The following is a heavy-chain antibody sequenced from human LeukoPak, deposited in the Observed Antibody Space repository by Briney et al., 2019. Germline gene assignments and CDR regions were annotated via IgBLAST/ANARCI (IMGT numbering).Heavy chain of an antibody. J-gene: IGHJ5*02. D-gene: IGHD3-10*01. CDR2: ISSSSSHI. V-gene: IGHV3-21*01. CDR1: GFTFSSYS. Sequence: PGGSLRLSCAASGFTFSSYSMNWVRQAPGKGLEWVSSISSSSSHIYYADSVKGRFTISRDNAKNSLYLQMNSLRAEDTAVYYCARGQPERNYYGSGSYHNWFDPWGQGTLVTVSP. CDR3: ARGQPERNYYGSGSYHNWFDP.